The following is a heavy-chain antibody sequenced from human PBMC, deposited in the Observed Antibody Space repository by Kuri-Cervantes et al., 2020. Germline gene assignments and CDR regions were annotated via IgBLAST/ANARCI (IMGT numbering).Heavy chain of an antibody. J-gene: IGHJ3*02. V-gene: IGHV3-33*08. D-gene: IGHD1-26*01. CDR3: AREDGIAGATSAFDI. CDR1: GFTFSSYG. Sequence: GGSLRLSCAASGFTFSSYGMHWVRQAPGKGLEWVAVIWYDGSNKYYADSVKGRFTISRDNSKNTLYLQMNSLRAEDTAVYYCAREDGIAGATSAFDIWGQATMVTVSS. CDR2: IWYDGSNK.